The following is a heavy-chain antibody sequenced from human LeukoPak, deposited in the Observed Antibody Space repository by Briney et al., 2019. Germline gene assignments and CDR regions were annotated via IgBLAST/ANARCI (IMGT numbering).Heavy chain of an antibody. V-gene: IGHV3-9*03. CDR2: ISWNSGSI. J-gene: IGHJ4*02. CDR3: AKGPLGSSGWYVGYFDY. Sequence: GRSLRLSCAASGFTFDDYAMHWVRQAPGKGLEWVSGISWNSGSIGYADSVKGRFTISRDNAKNSLYLQMNSLRAEDMALYYGAKGPLGSSGWYVGYFDYWGQGTLVTVSS. CDR1: GFTFDDYA. D-gene: IGHD6-19*01.